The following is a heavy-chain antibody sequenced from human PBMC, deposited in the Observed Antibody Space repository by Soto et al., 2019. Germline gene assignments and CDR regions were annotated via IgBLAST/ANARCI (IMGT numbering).Heavy chain of an antibody. CDR1: KFSFSGYW. CDR2: VNPDGSTT. CDR3: AKFASGSYDWFDP. D-gene: IGHD1-26*01. J-gene: IGHJ5*02. V-gene: IGHV3-74*01. Sequence: EVQLVESGGGLVQPGGSLRLSCAASKFSFSGYWMHWVRQAPGKGLMWVSRVNPDGSTTTYADSVKGRFTISRDNAKDTLFLQMDSLGADDTAVYDCAKFASGSYDWFDPFGQGTLVTVSS.